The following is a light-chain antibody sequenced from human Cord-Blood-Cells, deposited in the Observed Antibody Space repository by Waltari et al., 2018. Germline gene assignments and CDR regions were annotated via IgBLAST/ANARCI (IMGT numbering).Light chain of an antibody. CDR1: RSDVGGYHY. CDR2: DVS. J-gene: IGLJ3*02. CDR3: SSYTSSSTPV. V-gene: IGLV2-14*03. Sequence: QSALTQPASVSGSPGQSITISCTGTRSDVGGYHYVSGYQQHPGKAPKLMIYDVSNRPSGVSNRFSGSKSGNTASLTISGLQAEDEADYYCSSYTSSSTPVFGGGTKLTVL.